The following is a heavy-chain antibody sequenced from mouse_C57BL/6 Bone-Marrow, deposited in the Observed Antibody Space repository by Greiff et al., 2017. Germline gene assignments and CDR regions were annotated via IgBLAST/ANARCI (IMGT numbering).Heavy chain of an antibody. Sequence: VHVKQSGAELVRPGASVKLSCTASGFNIKDDYMHWVKQSPEQGLEWIGWIDPENGDTEYASKFQGKATITADTSSNTAYLQLSSLTSEDTAVYDCTFITTVPGDYWGQGTTLTVSS. CDR3: TFITTVPGDY. CDR2: IDPENGDT. V-gene: IGHV14-4*01. CDR1: GFNIKDDY. D-gene: IGHD1-1*01. J-gene: IGHJ2*01.